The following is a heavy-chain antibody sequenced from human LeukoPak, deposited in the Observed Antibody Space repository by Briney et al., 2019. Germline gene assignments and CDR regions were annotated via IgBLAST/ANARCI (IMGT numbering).Heavy chain of an antibody. CDR2: INPSGGST. Sequence: ASVKVSCKASGYTFTSYYMHWVRQAPGQGLEWMGIINPSGGSTSYAQKFQGRVTMTEDTSTDTAYMELSSLRSEDTAVYYCATALSSSWYRDAFDIWGQGTMVTVSS. D-gene: IGHD6-13*01. V-gene: IGHV1-46*01. CDR3: ATALSSSWYRDAFDI. CDR1: GYTFTSYY. J-gene: IGHJ3*02.